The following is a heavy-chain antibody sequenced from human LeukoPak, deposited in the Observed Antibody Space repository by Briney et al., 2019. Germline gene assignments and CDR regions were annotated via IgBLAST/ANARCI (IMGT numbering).Heavy chain of an antibody. CDR3: AKDRSGVTTEFDN. D-gene: IGHD4-17*01. CDR2: IIGASDST. V-gene: IGHV3-23*01. Sequence: GGPLSLSCAASGFTFGNHAMNWVRQPPGKGREWVSLIIGASDSTYYAESVKGRFTISRDRSKNTLYLQMNSLLVEDTAIYYCAKDRSGVTTEFDNWGQGALVTVSS. CDR1: GFTFGNHA. J-gene: IGHJ4*02.